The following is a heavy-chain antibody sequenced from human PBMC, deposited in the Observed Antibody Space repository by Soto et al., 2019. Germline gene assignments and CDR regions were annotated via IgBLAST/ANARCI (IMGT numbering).Heavy chain of an antibody. V-gene: IGHV3-74*01. CDR1: GFTFSSYW. Sequence: GGSLRLSCAASGFTFSSYWMHWVRQAPGKGLVWVSRINSDGSSTSYADSVKGRFTISRDNAKNTLYLQMNSLRAEDTAVYYCARGSVAIFGVDGLDYWGQGTLVTVSS. J-gene: IGHJ4*02. D-gene: IGHD3-3*01. CDR3: ARGSVAIFGVDGLDY. CDR2: INSDGSST.